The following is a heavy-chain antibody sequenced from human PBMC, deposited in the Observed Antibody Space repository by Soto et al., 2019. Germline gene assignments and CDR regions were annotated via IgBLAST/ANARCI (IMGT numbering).Heavy chain of an antibody. V-gene: IGHV3-11*06. Sequence: HVQVVESGGGLVKPGGSLRLSCAASGFTFSDYYMNWIRQAPGKGLEWVSYISSSSDYTKYADSVKGRFTTSRDNAKSSLYLQMNSLRAEDTAVYYCARGGVRGTTSRGQVYNWGQGTLVTVSS. CDR1: GFTFSDYY. D-gene: IGHD1-7*01. CDR2: ISSSSDYT. CDR3: ARGGVRGTTSRGQVYN. J-gene: IGHJ4*02.